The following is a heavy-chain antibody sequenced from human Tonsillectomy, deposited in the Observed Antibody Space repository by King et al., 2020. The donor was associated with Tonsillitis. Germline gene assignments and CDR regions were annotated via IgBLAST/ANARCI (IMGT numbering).Heavy chain of an antibody. J-gene: IGHJ6*02. V-gene: IGHV5-10-1*01. Sequence: ISWVRQMPGKGLEWMGRIDPSDSYTNYSPSFQGHVTISADKSISTTYLQWSSLKASDTAMYYCARHGPEYYASYSNMDVWGQGITVTVS. CDR2: IDPSDSYT. CDR3: ARHGPEYYASYSNMDV. D-gene: IGHD3-3*01.